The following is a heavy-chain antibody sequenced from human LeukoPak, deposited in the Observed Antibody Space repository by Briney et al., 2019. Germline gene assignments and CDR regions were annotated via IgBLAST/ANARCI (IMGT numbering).Heavy chain of an antibody. Sequence: GGSLRLSCAVSGFTVSGNYMSWVRQAPGKGLEWVSLIYSGGTTYYAESVKGRFTISRDNFKNTMYLQMNSLRAEDTAVYYCARVLRYCSGGNCYSGGLGYMDVWGKGTTVTISS. CDR1: GFTVSGNY. V-gene: IGHV3-53*01. J-gene: IGHJ6*03. D-gene: IGHD2-15*01. CDR2: IYSGGTT. CDR3: ARVLRYCSGGNCYSGGLGYMDV.